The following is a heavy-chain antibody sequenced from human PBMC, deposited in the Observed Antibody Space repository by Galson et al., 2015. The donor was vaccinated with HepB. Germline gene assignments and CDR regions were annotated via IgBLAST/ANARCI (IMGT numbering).Heavy chain of an antibody. V-gene: IGHV3-33*08. Sequence: SLRLSCAASGFTFSSYGMHWVRQAPGKGLEWVAVIWYDGSNKYYADSVKGRFTISRDNSKNTLYLQMNSLRAEDTAVYYCARGGGYREVYFDYWGQGTLVTVSS. CDR1: GFTFSSYG. CDR2: IWYDGSNK. CDR3: ARGGGYREVYFDY. D-gene: IGHD5-18*01. J-gene: IGHJ4*02.